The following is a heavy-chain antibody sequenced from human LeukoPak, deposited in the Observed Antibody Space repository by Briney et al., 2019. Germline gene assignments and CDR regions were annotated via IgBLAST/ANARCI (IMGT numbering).Heavy chain of an antibody. CDR2: VSGSGDKI. V-gene: IGHV3-23*01. J-gene: IGHJ4*02. CDR1: GFPFSSYA. CDR3: AKPIFRQMAAAGEFDY. D-gene: IGHD6-13*01. Sequence: GGSLRLSCAASGFPFSSYAMGWVRQAPGKGLEWVSSVSGSGDKIYYADSVKGRFTISRDNSENTLYLQMNSLRAEDTAVYYCAKPIFRQMAAAGEFDYWGQGTLVTVSS.